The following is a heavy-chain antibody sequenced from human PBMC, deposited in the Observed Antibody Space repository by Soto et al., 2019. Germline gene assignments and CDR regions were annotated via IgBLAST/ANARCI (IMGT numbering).Heavy chain of an antibody. CDR1: GFTFSSYG. D-gene: IGHD3-16*02. CDR3: AKDRGDYDYVWGSYRHYFDY. V-gene: IGHV3-30*18. J-gene: IGHJ4*02. CDR2: ISYDGSNK. Sequence: ESGGGVVQPGRSLRLSCAASGFTFSSYGMHWVRQAPGKGLEWVAVISYDGSNKYYADSVKGRFTISRDNSKNTLYLQMNSLRAEDTAVYYCAKDRGDYDYVWGSYRHYFDYWGQGTLVTVSS.